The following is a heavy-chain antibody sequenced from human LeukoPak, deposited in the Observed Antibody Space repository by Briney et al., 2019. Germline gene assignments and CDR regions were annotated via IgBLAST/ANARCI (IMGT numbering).Heavy chain of an antibody. CDR1: GFTFSSYS. J-gene: IGHJ4*02. V-gene: IGHV3-48*02. D-gene: IGHD1-26*01. Sequence: GGSLRLSCAASGFTFSSYSMNWVRQAPGKGLKWVSHITASGTAMFYADSVKGRFTISRDNAKNSLYLQMNSLRDEDTAVYYCASSGSYRFDYWGQGTLVTVSS. CDR3: ASSGSYRFDY. CDR2: ITASGTAM.